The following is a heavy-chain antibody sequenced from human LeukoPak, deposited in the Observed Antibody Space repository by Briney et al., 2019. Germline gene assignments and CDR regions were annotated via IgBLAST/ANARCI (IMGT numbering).Heavy chain of an antibody. V-gene: IGHV4-59*11. J-gene: IGHJ4*02. CDR1: GGSISTHN. CDR3: ARDGYNFGYFDY. CDR2: VYYNGGT. Sequence: SETLSLTCTVSGGSISTHNWNWIRQTPREGLEWIGYVYYNGGTRSNPSLRTRLTISVDTSKTQFSLSLRSVTAADTAVYFCARDGYNFGYFDYWGQGILVTVSS. D-gene: IGHD5-24*01.